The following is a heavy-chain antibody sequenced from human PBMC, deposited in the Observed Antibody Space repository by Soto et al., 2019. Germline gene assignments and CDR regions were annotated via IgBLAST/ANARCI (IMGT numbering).Heavy chain of an antibody. CDR3: SGGSGWLQTD. J-gene: IGHJ4*02. Sequence: EVLLVESGGGLVQPGGSLRLSCAASGFTFSTYWMNWVRQAPGKGLEWVANIKKDGSEKYYVDSVKGRFTIARANPTNTLSLQMHKLRVEDTALYHCSGGSGWLQTDWGQGNLVTVSS. V-gene: IGHV3-7*03. CDR1: GFTFSTYW. CDR2: IKKDGSEK. D-gene: IGHD6-19*01.